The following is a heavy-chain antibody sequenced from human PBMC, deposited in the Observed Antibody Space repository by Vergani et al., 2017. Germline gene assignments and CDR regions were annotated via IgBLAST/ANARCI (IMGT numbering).Heavy chain of an antibody. V-gene: IGHV3-33*01. Sequence: QVQLVESGGGVVQPGRSLRLSCAASGFTFSSYGMHWVRQAPGKGLEWVAVIWYDGSNKYYADSVKGRFTISRDNSKTTLYLQMNSLRAEDTAVYYCARGTLIRYGYNYVYWGQGTLVTVSS. CDR2: IWYDGSNK. D-gene: IGHD5-24*01. CDR1: GFTFSSYG. J-gene: IGHJ4*02. CDR3: ARGTLIRYGYNYVY.